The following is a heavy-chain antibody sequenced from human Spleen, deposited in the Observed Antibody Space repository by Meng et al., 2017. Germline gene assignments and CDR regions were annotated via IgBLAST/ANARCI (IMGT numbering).Heavy chain of an antibody. CDR2: ISGSGGST. Sequence: SCKASGGTFSSYAMSWVRQAPGKGLEWVSAISGSGGSTSYADSVEGRFTISRDNSKNTLYLQMNSLRAEDTAVYYCAKQYDSSGYYYTPTFDYWGQGTLVTVSS. D-gene: IGHD3-22*01. J-gene: IGHJ4*02. CDR3: AKQYDSSGYYYTPTFDY. V-gene: IGHV3-23*01. CDR1: GGTFSSYA.